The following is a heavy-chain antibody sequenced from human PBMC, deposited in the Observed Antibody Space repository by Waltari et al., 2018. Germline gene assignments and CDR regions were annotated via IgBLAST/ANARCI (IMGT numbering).Heavy chain of an antibody. J-gene: IGHJ6*02. CDR3: ARFTSGFRYGMDV. CDR2: INQSGSA. V-gene: IGHV4-34*01. CDR1: GGSVSGFY. Sequence: QVQLQQWGAGLLKPSETLSLTCAVYGGSVSGFYWSWIRQSPGKGLGWIGEINQSGSANYNPSLKSRVTISIETSKNQFSLKVTSVTAADTAVYFCARFTSGFRYGMDVWGQGTTVTVSS. D-gene: IGHD5-18*01.